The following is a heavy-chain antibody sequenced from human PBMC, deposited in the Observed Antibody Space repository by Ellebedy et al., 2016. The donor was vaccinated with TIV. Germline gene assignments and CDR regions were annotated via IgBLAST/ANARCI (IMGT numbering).Heavy chain of an antibody. J-gene: IGHJ4*02. V-gene: IGHV4-59*01. CDR1: GDSMIPYY. Sequence: MPSETLSLTCTVSGDSMIPYYWHWIRQTPGKGLEWIGYIYFSGTTMYNPSLKSRITISVDTSTNQFSLDVSSVTAADTAGYYCARGLPVAGRNQFDYWGQGTLVTVSS. CDR3: ARGLPVAGRNQFDY. D-gene: IGHD6-19*01. CDR2: IYFSGTT.